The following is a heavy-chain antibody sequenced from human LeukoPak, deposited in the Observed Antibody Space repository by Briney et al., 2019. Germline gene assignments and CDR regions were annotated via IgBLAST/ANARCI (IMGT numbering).Heavy chain of an antibody. CDR3: ARDGGYYGMDV. D-gene: IGHD3-16*01. V-gene: IGHV3-21*01. J-gene: IGHJ6*02. Sequence: GGSLRLSCAASGFTFTSYVMSWVRQAPGKGLEWVSSISSSSSYIYYADSVKGRFTISRDNAKNSLYLQMNSLRAEDTAVYYCARDGGYYGMDVWGQGTTVTVSS. CDR1: GFTFTSYV. CDR2: ISSSSSYI.